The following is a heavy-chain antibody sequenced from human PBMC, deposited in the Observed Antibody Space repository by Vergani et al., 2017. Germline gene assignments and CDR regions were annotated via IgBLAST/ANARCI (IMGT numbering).Heavy chain of an antibody. J-gene: IGHJ4*02. CDR3: AKHFRGWGIDY. Sequence: QVQLVESEGGVVQPGRSLTLSCVASGFTFSSHGMHWVRQAPGKGLEWVAVIWYDGSNQYYADSVKGRFTLSRDFSKNTLYLQMNSLRTDDTATYYCAKHFRGWGIDYWGQGTQVIVSS. CDR1: GFTFSSHG. CDR2: IWYDGSNQ. D-gene: IGHD3-16*01. V-gene: IGHV3-33*03.